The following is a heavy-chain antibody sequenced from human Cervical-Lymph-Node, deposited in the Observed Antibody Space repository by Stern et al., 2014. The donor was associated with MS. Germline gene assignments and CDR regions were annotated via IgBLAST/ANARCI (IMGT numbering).Heavy chain of an antibody. V-gene: IGHV3-30*01. CDR1: GFTFSPFA. CDR3: ARGQDYGDYWY. D-gene: IGHD4-17*01. J-gene: IGHJ4*02. Sequence: QVQLVESGGGVVQPGRSLRLSCAASGFTFSPFAMHWVRQAPGKGLEWVATVSNDGKKTYYAESVKGRFTISRDNSKHMVYLQMDSLRLEDTALYYCARGQDYGDYWYWGQGTLVSVSS. CDR2: VSNDGKKT.